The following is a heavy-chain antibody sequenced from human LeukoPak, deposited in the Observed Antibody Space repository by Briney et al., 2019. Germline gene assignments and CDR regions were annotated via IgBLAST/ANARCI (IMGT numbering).Heavy chain of an antibody. CDR2: ISGSGDST. V-gene: IGHV3-23*01. J-gene: IGHJ6*03. D-gene: IGHD6-13*01. Sequence: GGSLRLSCAASGFSFSSYAMSWVRQAPGKGLEWVSAISGSGDSTYYADSVKGRFTISRDNSKNTLYLQMNSLRAEDTAVYYCSAGTNYYYYMDVWGKGTTVTVSS. CDR1: GFSFSSYA. CDR3: SAGTNYYYYMDV.